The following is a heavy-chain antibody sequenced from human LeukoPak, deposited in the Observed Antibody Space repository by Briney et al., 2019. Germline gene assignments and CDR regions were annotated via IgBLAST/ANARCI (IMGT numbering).Heavy chain of an antibody. J-gene: IGHJ4*02. CDR1: VFSLTTTGMC. D-gene: IGHD3-22*01. CDR2: IDWDGDK. V-gene: IGHV2-70*11. Sequence: SGPALVKPKQTLTLTCAFSVFSLTTTGMCVSWIRQPPGKALEWLARIDWDGDKYYSTSLKTNLTISKDTSKNQVVLIMTNVDPVDTATYCCARTTYYSESGGYTPGYFDFWGQGTRVTVSS. CDR3: ARTTYYSESGGYTPGYFDF.